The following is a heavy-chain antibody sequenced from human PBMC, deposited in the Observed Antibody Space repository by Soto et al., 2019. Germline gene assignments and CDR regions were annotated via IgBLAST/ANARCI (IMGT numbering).Heavy chain of an antibody. D-gene: IGHD1-1*01. J-gene: IGHJ4*02. CDR1: GFTFSSYG. CDR2: ISYDGSNK. CDR3: AKCYLGRRGTDREDYFDY. Sequence: PGGSLRLSCAASGFTFSSYGMHWVRQAPGKGLEWVAVISYDGSNKYYADSVKGRFTISRDNSKNTLYLQMNSLRAEDTAVYYYAKCYLGRRGTDREDYFDYWGQGTLVTVSS. V-gene: IGHV3-30*18.